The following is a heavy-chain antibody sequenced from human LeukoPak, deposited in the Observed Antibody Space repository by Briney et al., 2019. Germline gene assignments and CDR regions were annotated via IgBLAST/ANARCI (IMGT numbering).Heavy chain of an antibody. CDR1: GFTFSSYA. CDR3: AVDWYDSSGYGTFDY. J-gene: IGHJ4*02. Sequence: GGSLRLSCSASGFTFSSYAIHWVRQAPGKGLEYVSGISSNGGSTYNANSVKGRITISRDNSKNTVDLQMSSLRAEDTAVYYCAVDWYDSSGYGTFDYWGQGTLVTVSS. V-gene: IGHV3-64D*09. CDR2: ISSNGGST. D-gene: IGHD3-22*01.